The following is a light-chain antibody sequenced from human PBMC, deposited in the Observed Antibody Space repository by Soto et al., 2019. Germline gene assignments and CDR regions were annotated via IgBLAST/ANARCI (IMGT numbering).Light chain of an antibody. CDR2: GAS. CDR1: QSVNSNF. V-gene: IGKV3-20*01. Sequence: EIVLTQSPGTLSLSPGERATLSCRASQSVNSNFLAWYQQKPGQAPRLLIYGASTRAAGVPDRFSGSGSGTDFTLTITRLELEDFAMYYSQQYGRSPLMYTFGQGTKLGV. J-gene: IGKJ2*01. CDR3: QQYGRSPLMYT.